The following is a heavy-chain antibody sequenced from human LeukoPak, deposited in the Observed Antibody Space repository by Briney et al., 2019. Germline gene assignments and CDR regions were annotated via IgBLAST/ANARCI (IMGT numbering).Heavy chain of an antibody. CDR3: ARVGQDYDICMYYFDY. Sequence: ASVKVSCKASGYTFTDYYMHWVRQAPGQGLEWMGWINPNSGGTNYAQKFQGRVTMTRDTSISTAYMELSRLRSDDTAVYYCARVGQDYDICMYYFDYWGQGTLVTVSS. D-gene: IGHD3-9*01. V-gene: IGHV1-2*02. CDR1: GYTFTDYY. CDR2: INPNSGGT. J-gene: IGHJ4*02.